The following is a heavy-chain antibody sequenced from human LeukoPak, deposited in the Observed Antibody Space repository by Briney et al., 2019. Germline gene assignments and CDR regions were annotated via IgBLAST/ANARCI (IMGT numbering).Heavy chain of an antibody. CDR1: GFTFSSYS. Sequence: GGSLRLSCAASGFTFSSYSMIGVGQALRKGLEGVSSISSTSSYIYYADSAKDRFTISRDNAKNSMYPQKNSMRAEDHAVYYCAREVGSGNYFTRPYYMDGWGKGTTVTVSS. J-gene: IGHJ6*03. V-gene: IGHV3-21*01. CDR2: ISSTSSYI. CDR3: AREVGSGNYFTRPYYMDG. D-gene: IGHD1-7*01.